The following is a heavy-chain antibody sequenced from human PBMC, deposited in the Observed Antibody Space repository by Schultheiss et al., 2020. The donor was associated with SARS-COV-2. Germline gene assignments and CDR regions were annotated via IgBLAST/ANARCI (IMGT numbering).Heavy chain of an antibody. J-gene: IGHJ6*02. Sequence: SVKVSCKASGGTFTGYYMHWVRQAPGQGLEWMGGIIPIFGTANYAQKFQGRVTITADESTSTAYMELSSLRSEDTAVYYCAGADSSSLTYYYYGMDVWGQGTTVTVSS. CDR1: GGTFTGYY. V-gene: IGHV1-69*13. CDR3: AGADSSSLTYYYYGMDV. CDR2: IIPIFGTA. D-gene: IGHD6-13*01.